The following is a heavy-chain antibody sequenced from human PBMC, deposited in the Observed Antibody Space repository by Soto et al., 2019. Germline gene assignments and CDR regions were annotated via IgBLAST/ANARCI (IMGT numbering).Heavy chain of an antibody. V-gene: IGHV3-23*01. D-gene: IGHD2-21*01. J-gene: IGHJ4*02. CDR1: GFSFRSFV. Sequence: GGSLRLSCAASGFSFRSFVMSWVRQAPGKGLEWVSAISGSGSSTNYADSVKGRFTISRDNSKNTLYLQVNSLRAEDTAVYYCAKLSCGGDCYVDYWGQGTLVTVSS. CDR2: ISGSGSST. CDR3: AKLSCGGDCYVDY.